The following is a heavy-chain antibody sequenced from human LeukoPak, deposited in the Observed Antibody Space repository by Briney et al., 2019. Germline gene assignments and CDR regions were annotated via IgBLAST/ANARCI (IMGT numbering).Heavy chain of an antibody. D-gene: IGHD2-2*01. J-gene: IGHJ4*02. CDR2: ISGYNDNT. V-gene: IGHV1-18*01. Sequence: GSSVKVSCKASGGTFSSYAISWVRQAPGQGLEWMGWISGYNDNTDYAQKLQGRVTMTTDTSTSTAYMELRSLRSDDTAVYYCARGYDSFDYWGQGTLVTVSS. CDR1: GGTFSSYA. CDR3: ARGYDSFDY.